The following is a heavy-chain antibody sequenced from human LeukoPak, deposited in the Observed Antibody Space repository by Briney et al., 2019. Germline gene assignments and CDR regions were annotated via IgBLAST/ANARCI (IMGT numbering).Heavy chain of an antibody. D-gene: IGHD3-22*01. CDR1: GFTFTSYA. J-gene: IGHJ4*02. V-gene: IGHV3-23*01. CDR3: ARHYYHGSGHGGY. CDR2: ISGSAGST. Sequence: GGSLRLSCAASGFTFTSYAMSWVRQAPGKGLEWVSAISGSAGSTYYADSVKGRFTISRDNAKNSLYLQMNSLRVEDTAVYYCARHYYHGSGHGGYWGQGTLVTVSS.